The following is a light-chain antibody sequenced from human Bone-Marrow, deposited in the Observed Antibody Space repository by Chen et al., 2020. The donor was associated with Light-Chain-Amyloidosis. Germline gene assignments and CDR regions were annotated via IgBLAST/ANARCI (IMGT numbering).Light chain of an antibody. Sequence: YVLTQPSSVSVAPRQTAPIACGGNNIGSTSVHWYQQTPGQAPLLVVYDDSDRPSGIPERLSGSNSGNTATLTISRVEAGDEADYYCQVWDRSSDRPVFGGGTKLTVL. V-gene: IGLV3-21*02. J-gene: IGLJ3*02. CDR1: NIGSTS. CDR3: QVWDRSSDRPV. CDR2: DDS.